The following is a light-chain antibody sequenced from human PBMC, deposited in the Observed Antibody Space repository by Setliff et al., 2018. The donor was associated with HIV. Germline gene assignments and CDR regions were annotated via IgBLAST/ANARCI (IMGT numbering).Light chain of an antibody. CDR2: DTT. CDR3: LLSYSGASGV. Sequence: QAVVTQEPSLTVSPGGTVTLTCGSSTGAVTSGHYPYWFQQKPGQAPRTLIYDTTNKHSWTPARFSGSLLGDKAALTLSGAQPEDEAEYYCLLSYSGASGVFGTGTKATV. V-gene: IGLV7-46*01. J-gene: IGLJ1*01. CDR1: TGAVTSGHY.